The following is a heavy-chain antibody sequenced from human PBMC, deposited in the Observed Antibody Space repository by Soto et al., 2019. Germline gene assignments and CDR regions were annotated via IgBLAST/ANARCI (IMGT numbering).Heavy chain of an antibody. CDR3: AKDYYDSSGYPTYYFDS. J-gene: IGHJ4*02. D-gene: IGHD3-22*01. CDR1: AFTFSSYA. CDR2: ISGSGGST. Sequence: PGGSLRLSCAASAFTFSSYAMSWVRQAPGKGLEWVSAISGSGGSTYYAESVRGRLTISRDNSKKTVYLQMNSLRAEDTAVYYCAKDYYDSSGYPTYYFDSWGQGTLVTVSS. V-gene: IGHV3-23*01.